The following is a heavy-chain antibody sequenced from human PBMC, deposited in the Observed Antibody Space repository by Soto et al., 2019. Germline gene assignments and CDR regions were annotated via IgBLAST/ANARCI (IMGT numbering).Heavy chain of an antibody. V-gene: IGHV3-23*01. Sequence: GFTVDSYSINWVRQAPGKGLEWVSDIIDSGGSTYYADSVKGRFTISRDNSKSTLYLQMNSLRAEDTALYYCAKGRSYYYYYGVDVWGQGTTVTVSS. CDR1: GFTVDSYS. CDR3: AKGRSYYYYYGVDV. J-gene: IGHJ6*02. CDR2: IIDSGGST.